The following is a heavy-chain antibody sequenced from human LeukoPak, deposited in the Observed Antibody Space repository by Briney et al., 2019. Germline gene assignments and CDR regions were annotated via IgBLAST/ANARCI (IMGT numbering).Heavy chain of an antibody. Sequence: GESLKISCKGSGYSFTSYWIGWVRQMPGKGLEWMGIIYPGDSDTRYSPSFQGQVTISADKSISTAYLQWSSLKASDTAMYYCARRDDFWSGPTGRFDYWGQGTLVTVSS. CDR1: GYSFTSYW. J-gene: IGHJ4*02. CDR3: ARRDDFWSGPTGRFDY. CDR2: IYPGDSDT. D-gene: IGHD3-3*01. V-gene: IGHV5-51*01.